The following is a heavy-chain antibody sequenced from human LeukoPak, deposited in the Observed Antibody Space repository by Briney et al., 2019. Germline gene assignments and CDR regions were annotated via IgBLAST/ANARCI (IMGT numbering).Heavy chain of an antibody. V-gene: IGHV4-31*11. CDR2: IYYSGST. D-gene: IGHD3-10*01. J-gene: IGHJ4*02. CDR1: GGSFSGYY. Sequence: PSETLSLTCAVYGGSFSGYYWSWIRQHPGKGLEWIGYIYYSGSTYYNPSLKSRVTISVDTSKNQFSLKLSSVTAADTAVYYCANIGPYGSGGYWGQGTLVTVSS. CDR3: ANIGPYGSGGY.